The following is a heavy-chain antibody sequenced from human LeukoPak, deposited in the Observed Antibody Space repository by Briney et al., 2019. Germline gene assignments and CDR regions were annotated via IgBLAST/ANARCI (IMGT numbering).Heavy chain of an antibody. Sequence: GGSLRLSCAASGFTFSDYYMNWIGQAPGKGLEWVSYISTSSSYTNYADSVKGRFTISRDNAKNSLYLQMNSLRAEDTAVYYCARISISGWYIDYWGQGTLVTVSS. J-gene: IGHJ4*02. D-gene: IGHD6-19*01. CDR1: GFTFSDYY. CDR2: ISTSSSYT. CDR3: ARISISGWYIDY. V-gene: IGHV3-11*06.